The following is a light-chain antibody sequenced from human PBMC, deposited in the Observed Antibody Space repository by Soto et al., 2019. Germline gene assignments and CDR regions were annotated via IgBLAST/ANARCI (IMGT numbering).Light chain of an antibody. CDR3: QQYHNWPPYT. Sequence: EIVMTQSPATLSVSPGEGATLSCRASQSISSNLAWFQQKPGQAPRLLIYGASTRATGIPARFSGSGSGTAFTLTISSLQSEDFAVYYCQQYHNWPPYTFGQGTKLEIK. CDR2: GAS. J-gene: IGKJ2*01. CDR1: QSISSN. V-gene: IGKV3-15*01.